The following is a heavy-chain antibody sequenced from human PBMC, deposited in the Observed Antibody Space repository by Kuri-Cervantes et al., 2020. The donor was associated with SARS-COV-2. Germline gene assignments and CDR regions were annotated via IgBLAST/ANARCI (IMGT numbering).Heavy chain of an antibody. V-gene: IGHV4-61*01. CDR1: GSSVSSGSYY. D-gene: IGHD4-17*01. J-gene: IGHJ6*02. CDR3: ARHDYGDPLTYYYGMDV. CDR2: IYYNGST. Sequence: ESLRLSCTVSGSSVSSGSYYWSWIRQPPGKGLEWIGYIYYNGSTNYNPSLKSRVTISVDTSKNQFSLKLSSVTAADTAMYYCARHDYGDPLTYYYGMDVWGQGTTVTVSS.